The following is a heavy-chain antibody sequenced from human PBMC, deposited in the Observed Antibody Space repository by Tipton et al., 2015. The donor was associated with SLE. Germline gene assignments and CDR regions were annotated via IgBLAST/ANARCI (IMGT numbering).Heavy chain of an antibody. CDR2: MYYSGST. Sequence: TLSLTCTVSNGSISSSPYYWGWIRQSPGKGLEWVGSMYYSGSTYYNPSLESRVTVSVDTSRNQCSLNLTSVTAADTAVYYCARGPYYYMDVWGKGTTVTVSS. V-gene: IGHV4-39*07. J-gene: IGHJ6*03. CDR3: ARGPYYYMDV. CDR1: NGSISSSPYY.